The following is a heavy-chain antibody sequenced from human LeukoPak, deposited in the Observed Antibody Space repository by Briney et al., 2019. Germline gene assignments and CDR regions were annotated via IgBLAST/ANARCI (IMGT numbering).Heavy chain of an antibody. V-gene: IGHV4-39*01. D-gene: IGHD1-1*01. CDR3: AAHDGADY. Sequence: SETLSLTCTVSGASINNSTYYWGWIRQSPGKGLEWIGSFYYGRTTYYNPSLKSRATVFVDTCRNQVFLSLNSVTAADTAVYYRAAHDGADYWGQGTLVTVSS. J-gene: IGHJ4*02. CDR2: FYYGRTT. CDR1: GASINNSTYY.